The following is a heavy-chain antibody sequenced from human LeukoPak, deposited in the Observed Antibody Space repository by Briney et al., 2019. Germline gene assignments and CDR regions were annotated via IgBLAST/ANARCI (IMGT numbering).Heavy chain of an antibody. J-gene: IGHJ4*02. CDR3: ARGLRDSDSSGYYYFDY. V-gene: IGHV4-34*01. CDR2: INHSGST. D-gene: IGHD3-22*01. CDR1: GGSFSGYY. Sequence: TSETLSLTCAVYGGSFSGYYWSWIRQPPGKGLEWIVEINHSGSTNYNPSLKRRVTISVDTSSNQFSLKLSSVTAADTAVYYCARGLRDSDSSGYYYFDYWGQGTLVTVSS.